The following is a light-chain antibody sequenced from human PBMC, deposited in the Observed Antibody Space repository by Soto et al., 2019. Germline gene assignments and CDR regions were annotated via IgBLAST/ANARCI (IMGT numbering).Light chain of an antibody. Sequence: DIQMTQSPSSLSASVGDRVTITCQASQDIRKYLNWYQQKPGKAPNLLIYEAFTLQSGVSSRFSGNGSGTEFSLTISSLQADDFGSYYCQHYNTWTFGPGTKVDIK. J-gene: IGKJ1*01. CDR2: EAF. V-gene: IGKV1-16*01. CDR3: QHYNTWT. CDR1: QDIRKY.